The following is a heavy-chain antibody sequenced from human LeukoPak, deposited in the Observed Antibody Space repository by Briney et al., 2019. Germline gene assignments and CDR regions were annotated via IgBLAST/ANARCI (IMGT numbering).Heavy chain of an antibody. V-gene: IGHV4-59*01. D-gene: IGHD6-13*01. CDR3: ARGIAAAYY. J-gene: IGHJ4*02. CDR1: GGSISSYY. CDR2: IYYSGST. Sequence: SETLSLTCTVSGGSISSYYWSWIRQPPGKGLEWIGYIYYSGSTNYNPSLKSRVTISVDTSKNQFSLKLSSVTAADTAVYCCARGIAAAYYWGQGTLVTVSS.